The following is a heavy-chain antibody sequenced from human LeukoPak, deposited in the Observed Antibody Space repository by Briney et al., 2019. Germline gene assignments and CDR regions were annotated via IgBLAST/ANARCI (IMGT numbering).Heavy chain of an antibody. D-gene: IGHD6-6*01. J-gene: IGHJ3*02. CDR1: GGSISSYY. CDR3: ARYSSSHAFDI. Sequence: NPSETLSLTCTVSGGSISSYYWSWIRQPPGKGLEWIGYIYYSGSTNYNPSLKSRVTISVDTSKNQFSLKLSSVTAADTAVYYRARYSSSHAFDIWGQGTMVTVSS. V-gene: IGHV4-59*01. CDR2: IYYSGST.